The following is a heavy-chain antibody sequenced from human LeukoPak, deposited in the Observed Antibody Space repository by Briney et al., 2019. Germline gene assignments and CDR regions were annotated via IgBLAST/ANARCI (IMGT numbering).Heavy chain of an antibody. CDR2: ISGSGDST. CDR1: GFXFYRFA. D-gene: IGHD6-13*01. CDR3: AKSGIAAAEYAFDI. J-gene: IGHJ3*02. V-gene: IGHV3-23*01. Sequence: GGSLRLSCAASGFXFYRFAMNWVRQAPGKGLEWVSAISGSGDSTYYADSVKGRFTISRDNSKNTLYLQMNSLRAEDTAVYYCAKSGIAAAEYAFDIWGQGTMVTVSS.